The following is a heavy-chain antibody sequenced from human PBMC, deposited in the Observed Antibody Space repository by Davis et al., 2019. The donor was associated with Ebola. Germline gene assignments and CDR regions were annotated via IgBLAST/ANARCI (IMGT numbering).Heavy chain of an antibody. CDR2: INHSGST. Sequence: PSETLSLTCAVYGGSFSGYSWSWIRQPPGKGLEWIGEINHSGSTNYNPSLKSRVTLSVDTSKNQFSLKLSSVTAADTAVYYCARGRSRLDYWGQGTLVTVSS. CDR1: GGSFSGYS. J-gene: IGHJ4*02. D-gene: IGHD6-6*01. CDR3: ARGRSRLDY. V-gene: IGHV4-34*01.